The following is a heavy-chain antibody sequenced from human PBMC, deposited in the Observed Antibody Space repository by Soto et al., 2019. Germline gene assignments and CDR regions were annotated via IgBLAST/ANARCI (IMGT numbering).Heavy chain of an antibody. CDR2: INPSGGSS. D-gene: IGHD3-22*01. CDR1: GYTFTSYY. Sequence: GASVKVSCKASGYTFTSYYMHWVRQAPGQGLEWMGIINPSGGSSSYAQKFQGRVTMTRDTSTNTVSMELNSLRSEDTAVYYCGRGSLITMIVTYWGQGTLVTVSS. CDR3: GRGSLITMIVTY. V-gene: IGHV1-46*01. J-gene: IGHJ4*02.